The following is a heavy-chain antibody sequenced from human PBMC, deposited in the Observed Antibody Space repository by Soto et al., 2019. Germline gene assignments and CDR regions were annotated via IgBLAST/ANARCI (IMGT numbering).Heavy chain of an antibody. CDR2: IKSKTDGGTT. D-gene: IGHD6-19*01. J-gene: IGHJ4*02. CDR3: TTSTQGIAVAGNFDY. V-gene: IGHV3-15*07. CDR1: GFPFINAW. Sequence: PGGSLRLSCAAFGFPFINAWMTWARQPPGKGLEWVGRIKSKTDGGTTDYAAPVKGRFTISRDDSKNTLYLQMNSLKTEDTAVYYCTTSTQGIAVAGNFDYWGQGTLVTVSS.